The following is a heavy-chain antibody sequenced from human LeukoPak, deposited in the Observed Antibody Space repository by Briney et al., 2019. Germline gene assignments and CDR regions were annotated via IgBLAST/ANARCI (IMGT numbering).Heavy chain of an antibody. CDR3: ARETNYYDSSGDFDY. J-gene: IGHJ4*02. D-gene: IGHD3-22*01. Sequence: GGSLRLSCAASGFTFSSYAMRWVRQAPGKGLEWVAVISYDGSNKYYADSVKGRFTISRDNSKNTLYLQMNSLRAEDTAVYYCARETNYYDSSGDFDYWGQGTLVTVSS. V-gene: IGHV3-30-3*01. CDR2: ISYDGSNK. CDR1: GFTFSSYA.